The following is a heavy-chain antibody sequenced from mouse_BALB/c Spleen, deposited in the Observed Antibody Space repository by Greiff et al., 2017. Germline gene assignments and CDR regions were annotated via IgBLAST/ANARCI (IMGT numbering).Heavy chain of an antibody. D-gene: IGHD2-2*01. CDR3: ARRGGYDVDWYFDV. V-gene: IGHV5-9-3*01. Sequence: EVQGVESGGGLVKPGGSLKLSCAASGFTFSSYAMSWVSQTPEKRLEWVATISSGGSYTYYPDSVKGRFTISRDNAKNTLYLQMSSLRSEDTAMYYCARRGGYDVDWYFDVWGAGTTVTVSS. CDR1: GFTFSSYA. CDR2: ISSGGSYT. J-gene: IGHJ1*01.